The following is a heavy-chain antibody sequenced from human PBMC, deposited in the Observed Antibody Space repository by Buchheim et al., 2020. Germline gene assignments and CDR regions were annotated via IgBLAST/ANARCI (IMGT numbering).Heavy chain of an antibody. CDR1: RFTFSSYE. Sequence: EVQLVESGGGLVQPGGSLRLSCAASRFTFSSYEMNWVRQAPGKGLEWVSYISSSGSTIYYADSVKGRFTISRDNAKNSLYLQMNSLRAEDTAVYCCARDSRELWTTEGDAFDIWGQGT. J-gene: IGHJ3*02. CDR3: ARDSRELWTTEGDAFDI. V-gene: IGHV3-48*03. CDR2: ISSSGSTI. D-gene: IGHD1-26*01.